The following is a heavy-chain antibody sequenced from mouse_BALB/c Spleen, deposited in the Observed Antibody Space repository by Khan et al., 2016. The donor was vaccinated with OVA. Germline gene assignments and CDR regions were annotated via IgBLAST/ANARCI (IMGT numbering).Heavy chain of an antibody. CDR3: APLTAWYFDV. CDR2: ISYSGST. D-gene: IGHD4-1*01. Sequence: EVQLQESGPGLVKPSQSLSLTCTVTGYSITSDYAWNWIRQFPGNKLEWMGYISYSGSTSYNPSLKSRISITRDTSKNQFFLQLNSVTTEDTATYYCAPLTAWYFDVWCAGTTVTVSS. V-gene: IGHV3-2*02. J-gene: IGHJ1*01. CDR1: GYSITSDYA.